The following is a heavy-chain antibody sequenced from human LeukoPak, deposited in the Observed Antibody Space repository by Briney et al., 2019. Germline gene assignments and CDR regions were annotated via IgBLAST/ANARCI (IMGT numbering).Heavy chain of an antibody. Sequence: ASVKVSCKASGGTFSSYAISWVRQAPGQGLEWMGGIIRSLTTSNYAQKFQGRVTLTRDMSTSTDYLELSSLRSEDTAVYYCARDNSVRDEAWWFNPWGQGTLVTVSS. J-gene: IGHJ5*02. CDR3: ARDNSVRDEAWWFNP. CDR1: GGTFSSYA. D-gene: IGHD5-24*01. V-gene: IGHV1-69*10. CDR2: IIRSLTTS.